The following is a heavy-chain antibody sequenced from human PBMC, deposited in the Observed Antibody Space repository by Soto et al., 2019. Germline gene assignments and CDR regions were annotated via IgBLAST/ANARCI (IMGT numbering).Heavy chain of an antibody. D-gene: IGHD1-1*01. CDR1: GGSITSGGFS. CDR2: IFQSGSP. CDR3: ARDRNGLGGIDY. V-gene: IGHV4-30-2*01. J-gene: IGHJ4*02. Sequence: QLQLQESGSGLVKPSQTLSLTCAVSGGSITSGGFSWSWIRQPPGKGLEWIGYIFQSGSPSYTPSLKSRVTISVERSKNQFFLRLSSVTAADTAVYICARDRNGLGGIDYWGQGTLVTVSS.